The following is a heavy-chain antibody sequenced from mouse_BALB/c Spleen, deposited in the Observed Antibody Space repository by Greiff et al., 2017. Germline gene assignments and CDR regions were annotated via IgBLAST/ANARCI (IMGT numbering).Heavy chain of an antibody. Sequence: QVQLKESGAELARPGASVKLSCKASGYTFTSYWMQWVKQRPGQGLEWIGAIYPGDGDTRYTQKFKGKATLTADKSSSTAYMQLSSLASEDSAVYYCARFYDGYWDYWGQGTTLTVSS. CDR3: ARFYDGYWDY. CDR2: IYPGDGDT. D-gene: IGHD2-3*01. CDR1: GYTFTSYW. V-gene: IGHV1-87*01. J-gene: IGHJ2*01.